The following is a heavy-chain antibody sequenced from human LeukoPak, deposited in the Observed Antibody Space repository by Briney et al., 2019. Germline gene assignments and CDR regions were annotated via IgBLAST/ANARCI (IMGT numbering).Heavy chain of an antibody. CDR2: ISSSSSTI. Sequence: GGSLRLSCAASGFTFSSYSMNWVRQAPGKGLGWVSYISSSSSTIYYADSVKGRFTISRDNAKNSLYLQMNSLRAEDTAVYYCARDPTQLLLDYWGQGTLVTVSS. J-gene: IGHJ4*02. D-gene: IGHD2-15*01. CDR1: GFTFSSYS. V-gene: IGHV3-48*01. CDR3: ARDPTQLLLDY.